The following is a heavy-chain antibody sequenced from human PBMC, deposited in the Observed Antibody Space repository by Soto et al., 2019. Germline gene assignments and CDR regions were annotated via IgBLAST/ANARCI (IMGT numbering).Heavy chain of an antibody. J-gene: IGHJ4*02. CDR2: IKQDGSEK. V-gene: IGHV3-7*01. CDR1: GFTFSSYW. CDR3: ARVPRSSSWYYFDY. Sequence: GGSLRLSCAASGFTFSSYWMSWVRQAPGKGLEWVANIKQDGSEKYYVDSVKGRFTISRDNAKNSLYLQMNSLRAEDTAVYYCARVPRSSSWYYFDYWGQGTLVTVSS. D-gene: IGHD6-13*01.